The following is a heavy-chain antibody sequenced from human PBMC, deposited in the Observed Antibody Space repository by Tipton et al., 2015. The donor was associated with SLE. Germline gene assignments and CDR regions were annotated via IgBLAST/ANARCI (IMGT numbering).Heavy chain of an antibody. J-gene: IGHJ4*02. V-gene: IGHV3-33*01. CDR1: GFTFTDYA. CDR2: IWHDGSKQ. Sequence: SLRLSCAASGFTFTDYAMHWVRQAPGKGLEWVAMIWHDGSKQYYVDSVKGRFTISRDNSKNMVYLQMSSLRVEDTAVYYCARGEHGSYLWGQGTLVTVSS. D-gene: IGHD1-26*01. CDR3: ARGEHGSYL.